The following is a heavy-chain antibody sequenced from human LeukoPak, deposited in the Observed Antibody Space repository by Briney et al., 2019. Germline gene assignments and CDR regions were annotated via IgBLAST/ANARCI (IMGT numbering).Heavy chain of an antibody. CDR3: AREGPYYDFWSGYYVVDY. CDR2: INHSGST. V-gene: IGHV4-34*01. J-gene: IGHJ4*02. D-gene: IGHD3-3*01. Sequence: SETLSLTCTVSGGSISSYYWSWIRQPPGKGLEWIGEINHSGSTNYNPSLKSRVTISVDTSKNQFSLKLSSVTAADTAVYYCAREGPYYDFWSGYYVVDYWGQGTLVTVSS. CDR1: GGSISSYY.